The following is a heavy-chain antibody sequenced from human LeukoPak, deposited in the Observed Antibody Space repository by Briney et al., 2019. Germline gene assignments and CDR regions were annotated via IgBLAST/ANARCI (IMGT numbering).Heavy chain of an antibody. D-gene: IGHD3-3*01. J-gene: IGHJ6*03. V-gene: IGHV1-69*05. CDR3: GTDLYYDFWSGYQYYYYYMDV. CDR2: IIPIIGTA. Sequence: SVKDSCQASRGTFSSYAIRWVRQAPGHGLEWMGGIIPIIGTANYAQKFQGRVTITTDESTSTAYMELSSLRSEDTAVYYCGTDLYYDFWSGYQYYYYYMDVWGKGTTVTVSS. CDR1: RGTFSSYA.